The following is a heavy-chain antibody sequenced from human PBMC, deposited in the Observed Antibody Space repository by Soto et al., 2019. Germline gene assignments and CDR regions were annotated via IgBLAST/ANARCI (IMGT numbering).Heavy chain of an antibody. J-gene: IGHJ1*01. CDR3: AKRRLNTITSLSDY. CDR2: ISGNKITT. Sequence: EIQLLESGGGWARLGGSLRLSGVAPGFSFSDFGLGWVRQSPQKTLEWVASISGNKITTFYPDSVKGRFFISRDNSDNTLHLQMNSLRDDDTAIYYCAKRRLNTITSLSDYWGQGVQVTVSS. V-gene: IGHV3-23*01. D-gene: IGHD2-2*01. CDR1: GFSFSDFG.